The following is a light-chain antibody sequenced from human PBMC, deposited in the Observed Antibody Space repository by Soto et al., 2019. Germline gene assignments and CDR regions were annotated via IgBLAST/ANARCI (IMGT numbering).Light chain of an antibody. CDR1: QSVSSN. Sequence: EMVMTQCAATRSVSPGERVTRSCRASQSVSSNLAWYQQKVGQAPRLLIYGASTRATGIPARFSGSPPGTEFTLPISSLQSEAFAVYYCQQYTNWAPWPSGQGTKADIK. J-gene: IGKJ1*01. V-gene: IGKV3-15*01. CDR3: QQYTNWAPWP. CDR2: GAS.